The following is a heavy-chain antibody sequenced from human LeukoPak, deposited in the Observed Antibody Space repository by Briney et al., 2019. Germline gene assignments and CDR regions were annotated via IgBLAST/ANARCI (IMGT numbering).Heavy chain of an antibody. CDR1: GYTFTSYD. CDR3: ARSGYSGYDPYYYYGMDV. CDR2: MNPNGGNT. V-gene: IGHV1-8*01. Sequence: GASVKVSCKASGYTFTSYDINWVRQATGQGLEWMGWMNPNGGNTGYAQKFQGRVTMTRNTSISTAYMELSSLRSEDTAVYYCARSGYSGYDPYYYYGMDVWGQGTTVTVS. J-gene: IGHJ6*02. D-gene: IGHD5-12*01.